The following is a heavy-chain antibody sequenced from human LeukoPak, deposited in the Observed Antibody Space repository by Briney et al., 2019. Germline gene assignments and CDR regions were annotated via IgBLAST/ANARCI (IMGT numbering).Heavy chain of an antibody. Sequence: GGSLRLSCAASGFTFSSYAMSWVRQAPGKGLEWVSIISASGGSTYYADSVKGRFTISRDKSRNYLQMNSLRGDDTAIYYCAKDVRVGEYYGSGSYFDYWGQGTLVTVFS. CDR2: ISASGGST. CDR1: GFTFSSYA. CDR3: AKDVRVGEYYGSGSYFDY. D-gene: IGHD3-10*01. V-gene: IGHV3-23*01. J-gene: IGHJ4*02.